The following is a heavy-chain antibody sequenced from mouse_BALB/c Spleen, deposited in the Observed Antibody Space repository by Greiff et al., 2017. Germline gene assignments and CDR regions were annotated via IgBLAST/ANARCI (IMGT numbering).Heavy chain of an antibody. CDR1: GFAFSSYD. V-gene: IGHV5-12-1*01. D-gene: IGHD1-1*01. CDR2: ISSGGGST. J-gene: IGHJ2*01. CDR3: ARQERLITTVVATYDY. Sequence: EVQLQESGGGLVKPGGSLKLSCAASGFAFSSYDMSWVRQTPEKRLEWVAYISSGGGSTYYPDTLKGRFTISRDNAKNTLYLQMSSLKSEDTAMYYCARQERLITTVVATYDYWGQGTTLTVSS.